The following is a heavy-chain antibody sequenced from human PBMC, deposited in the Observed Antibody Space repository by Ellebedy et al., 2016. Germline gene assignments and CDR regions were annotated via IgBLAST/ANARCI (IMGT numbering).Heavy chain of an antibody. CDR2: ISNRNSYL. CDR3: VRDFLVGAIFGWAFDI. Sequence: GGSLRLXCAASGFTFSSYSMNWVRQAPGKGLEWVSSISNRNSYLYYADSVKGRFTISRDDAKNSLYLQMNSLRAEDTAVYYCVRDFLVGAIFGWAFDIWGQGTMVTVSS. CDR1: GFTFSSYS. J-gene: IGHJ3*02. D-gene: IGHD1-26*01. V-gene: IGHV3-21*01.